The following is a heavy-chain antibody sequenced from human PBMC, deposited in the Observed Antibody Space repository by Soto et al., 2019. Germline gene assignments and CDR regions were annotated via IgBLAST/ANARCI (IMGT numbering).Heavy chain of an antibody. V-gene: IGHV3-30-3*01. D-gene: IGHD5-12*01. CDR3: ASLTVTTITD. CDR2: ISYDGSNK. CDR1: GFTFSSYA. J-gene: IGHJ3*01. Sequence: ESGGGVVQPGRSLRLPCAASGFTFSSYAMHWVRQAPGKGLEWVAVISYDGSNKYYADSVKGRFTISRDNSKNTLYLQMNSLRAEDTAVYYCASLTVTTITDWGQGTMVTVSS.